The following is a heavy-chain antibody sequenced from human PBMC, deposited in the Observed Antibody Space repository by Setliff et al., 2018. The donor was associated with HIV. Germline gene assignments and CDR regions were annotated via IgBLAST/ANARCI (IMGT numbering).Heavy chain of an antibody. CDR1: GYNFTSNW. J-gene: IGHJ6*03. CDR2: IYPGDSGT. CDR3: ARHITGISFFSYMDV. D-gene: IGHD1-20*01. V-gene: IGHV5-51*01. Sequence: GESLKISCKGSGYNFTSNWIGWVRQMPGKGLEWMGIIYPGDSGTRYSPSFQGQVTISADKSISTAYLQWSSLKASDTAMYYCARHITGISFFSYMDVWGTGTTVTVSS.